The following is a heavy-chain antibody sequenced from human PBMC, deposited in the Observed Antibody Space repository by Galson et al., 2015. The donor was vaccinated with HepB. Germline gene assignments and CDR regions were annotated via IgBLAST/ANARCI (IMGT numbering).Heavy chain of an antibody. J-gene: IGHJ4*02. CDR3: ARDRTYCGSPSCSRMGPNY. V-gene: IGHV3-33*01. D-gene: IGHD2-2*01. Sequence: SMRLSCATSGFSFTNYGMNWVRQAPGKGLEWVARIWSDGRDKNYADSVKGRFTISRDNSKNTVSLHMDSLRAEDTAVYYCARDRTYCGSPSCSRMGPNYWGQGTLVTVSS. CDR1: GFSFTNYG. CDR2: IWSDGRDK.